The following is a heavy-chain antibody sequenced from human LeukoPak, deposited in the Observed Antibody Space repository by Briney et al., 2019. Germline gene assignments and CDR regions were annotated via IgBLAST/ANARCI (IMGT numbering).Heavy chain of an antibody. CDR2: TYYRSKWYN. V-gene: IGHV6-1*01. CDR3: AREGGRIQLWLRYFDY. CDR1: GDSVSSNSAA. Sequence: SQTLSLTCAISGDSVSSNSAAWNWIRQSPSRGLEWLGRTYYRSKWYNDYAVSVKSRITINPDTSKNQFSLQLNSVTPEDTAVYYCAREGGRIQLWLRYFDYWGQGTLVTVSS. D-gene: IGHD5-18*01. J-gene: IGHJ4*02.